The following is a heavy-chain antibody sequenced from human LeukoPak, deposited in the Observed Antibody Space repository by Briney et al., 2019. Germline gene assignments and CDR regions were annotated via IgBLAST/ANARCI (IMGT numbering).Heavy chain of an antibody. J-gene: IGHJ5*02. CDR3: ARSAHDVWGYGSGDWWFDP. CDR2: IYYSGST. CDR1: GGSISSGDYY. D-gene: IGHD3-10*01. V-gene: IGHV4-30-4*01. Sequence: PSQTLSLTCTVSGGSISSGDYYWSWLRQPPGKGLEWIGYIYYSGSTYYNPSLKSRVTISVDTSKNQFSLRLSSVTAADTAVYYCARSAHDVWGYGSGDWWFDPWGQGTLVTVSS.